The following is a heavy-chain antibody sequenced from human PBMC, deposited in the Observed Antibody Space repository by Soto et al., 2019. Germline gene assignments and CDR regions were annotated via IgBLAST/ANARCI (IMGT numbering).Heavy chain of an antibody. D-gene: IGHD3-3*01. CDR3: ARDQYDFWSGPTY. CDR1: SGSIGTTNW. J-gene: IGHJ4*02. V-gene: IGHV4-59*12. Sequence: PSETLSLTCAVSSGSIGTTNWWSWIRQPPGKGLEWIGYIYYSGSTNYNPSLKSRVTISVDTSKNQFSLKLSSVTAADTAVYYCARDQYDFWSGPTYWGQGTLVTVSS. CDR2: IYYSGST.